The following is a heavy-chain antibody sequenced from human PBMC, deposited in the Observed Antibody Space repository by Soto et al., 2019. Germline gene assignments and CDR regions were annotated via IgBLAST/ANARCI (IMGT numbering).Heavy chain of an antibody. V-gene: IGHV1-18*01. Sequence: QVQRVQPGDEVKKPGASVKVSCKASDYIFVNYGIAWVRQAPGQGLEWMGWISPYTGNTHSASKVQGRLTMTTDTSTSTAYMDLGSLTSDNTAVYYCVMVDNYVTPTPQDVWGQGTTVTVSS. D-gene: IGHD3-16*01. CDR3: VMVDNYVTPTPQDV. CDR1: DYIFVNYG. CDR2: ISPYTGNT. J-gene: IGHJ6*02.